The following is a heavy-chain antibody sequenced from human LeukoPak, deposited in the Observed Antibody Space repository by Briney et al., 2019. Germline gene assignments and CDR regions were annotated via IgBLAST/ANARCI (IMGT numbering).Heavy chain of an antibody. CDR2: INSDGSWT. CDR3: VSFYETY. Sequence: GGSLRLSCAASGSYWMHWVRQAPGKGLVWVSHINSDGSWTSYADSVKGRSTISKDNAKNAVYLQMSNLRVEDTAVYYCVSFYETYWGRGTLVTVSS. V-gene: IGHV3-74*01. J-gene: IGHJ4*02. CDR1: GSYW. D-gene: IGHD2/OR15-2a*01.